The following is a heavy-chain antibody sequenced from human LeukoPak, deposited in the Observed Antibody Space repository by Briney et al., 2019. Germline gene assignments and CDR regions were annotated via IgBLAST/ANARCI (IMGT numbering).Heavy chain of an antibody. V-gene: IGHV3-74*01. CDR3: ARDPRHKVFDP. CDR2: ITGDGSDK. CDR1: GCTFSGYW. Sequence: GGSLRLSCAASGCTFSGYWMHWARQSPGKGGGWVSCITGDGSDKLYADSVKGGLTISRDNAKNTLYMQMNSVRVEDRAVYYCARDPRHKVFDPWGQETLVTVSS. J-gene: IGHJ5*02.